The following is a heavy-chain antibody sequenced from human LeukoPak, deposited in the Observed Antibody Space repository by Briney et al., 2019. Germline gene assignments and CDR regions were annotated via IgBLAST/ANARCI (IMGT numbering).Heavy chain of an antibody. V-gene: IGHV4-34*01. CDR3: ARGPRGYSYAMVTGSFDY. J-gene: IGHJ4*02. CDR2: INHSGST. Sequence: KPSETLSLTCAVYGGSFSGYYWSWIRQPPGKGLEWIGEINHSGSTNYHPSLKSRATISVDTSKNQFSLKLSSVTAADTAVYYCARGPRGYSYAMVTGSFDYWGQGTLVTVSS. D-gene: IGHD5-18*01. CDR1: GGSFSGYY.